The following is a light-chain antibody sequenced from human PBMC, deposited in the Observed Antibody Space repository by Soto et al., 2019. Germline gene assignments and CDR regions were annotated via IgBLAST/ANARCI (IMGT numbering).Light chain of an antibody. CDR3: QQPYTSPLT. CDR1: QTISTY. Sequence: IQMNQSPSSLAASVGDRITITCRASQTISTYVNWYRQKSGAAPELLLYDASTLQGGVPSRFSGGASGTDFTLTISSLQLEDFATYYCQQPYTSPLTCGQGTKGDI. V-gene: IGKV1-39*01. CDR2: DAS. J-gene: IGKJ1*01.